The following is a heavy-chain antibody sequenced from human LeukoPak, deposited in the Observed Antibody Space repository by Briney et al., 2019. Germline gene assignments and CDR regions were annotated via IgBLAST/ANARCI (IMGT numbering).Heavy chain of an antibody. CDR1: GDSTNTYF. J-gene: IGHJ4*02. Sequence: PSETLSLTCTISGDSTNTYFWSWIRQPPGKGLEWIGYIYYTGTTNYNPSLKSRVTISVDTSRNQFSLKVSSVTAADTGVYYCASKSTDHGELRFDYWGQGTLVTVSS. V-gene: IGHV4-59*01. D-gene: IGHD4-17*01. CDR2: IYYTGTT. CDR3: ASKSTDHGELRFDY.